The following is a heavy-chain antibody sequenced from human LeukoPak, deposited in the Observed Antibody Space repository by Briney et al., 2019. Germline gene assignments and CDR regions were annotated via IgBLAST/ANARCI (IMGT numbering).Heavy chain of an antibody. CDR2: ITPSGGT. CDR3: ARDLARDAFDV. Sequence: ASVKVSCKAPGYTFTSYAIHWVRQAAGQGLEWMGWITPSGGTNYPQKFQGRVAITWDASITTAYMDLSRLTSDDTAVYYCARDLARDAFDVWGRGAVVTVSS. J-gene: IGHJ3*01. V-gene: IGHV1-2*02. CDR1: GYTFTSYA.